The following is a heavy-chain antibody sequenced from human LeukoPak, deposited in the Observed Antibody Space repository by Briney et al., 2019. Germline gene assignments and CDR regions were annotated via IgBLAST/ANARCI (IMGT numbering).Heavy chain of an antibody. CDR3: ARAWQWLPLDS. CDR2: IHTSGST. D-gene: IGHD6-19*01. Sequence: SETLSLTCTVSGGSISSYYWSWIRQPAGKGLEWIGRIHTSGSTNYNPSLKSRVIMSVDTSKNQFSQKVTSVTAADAAVYYCARAWQWLPLDSWGQGTLVTVSS. V-gene: IGHV4-4*07. CDR1: GGSISSYY. J-gene: IGHJ4*02.